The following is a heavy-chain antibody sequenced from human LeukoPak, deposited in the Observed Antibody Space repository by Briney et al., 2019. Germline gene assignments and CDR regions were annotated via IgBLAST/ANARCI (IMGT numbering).Heavy chain of an antibody. V-gene: IGHV3-53*01. D-gene: IGHD2-15*01. Sequence: PGGSLRLSCAASGFTVSSNYMSWVRQAPGKGLEWVSVIYSGGSTYYAGSVKGRFTISRDNSKNTLYLQMNSLSAEDTAVYYCARDVPKVVVAATRPYWGQGTLVTVSS. CDR1: GFTVSSNY. CDR3: ARDVPKVVVAATRPY. CDR2: IYSGGST. J-gene: IGHJ4*02.